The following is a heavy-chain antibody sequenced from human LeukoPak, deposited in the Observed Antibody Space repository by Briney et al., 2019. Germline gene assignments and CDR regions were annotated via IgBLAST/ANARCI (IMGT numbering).Heavy chain of an antibody. Sequence: PGRSLRLSCAGSGFIFNNYAMHWVRQPPGKGLEWVSGISWNSGSIDYADSAKGRFTISRDNAKNSLYLQMNSLRAEDTAVYYCARDSTITTPSLYYYGMDVWGQGTTVTVSS. CDR1: GFIFNNYA. D-gene: IGHD5/OR15-5a*01. V-gene: IGHV3-9*01. CDR2: ISWNSGSI. J-gene: IGHJ6*02. CDR3: ARDSTITTPSLYYYGMDV.